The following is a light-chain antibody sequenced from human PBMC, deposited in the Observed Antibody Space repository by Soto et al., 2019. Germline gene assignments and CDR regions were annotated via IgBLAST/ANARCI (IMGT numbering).Light chain of an antibody. CDR2: GAS. CDR3: QQYNEYSWT. V-gene: IGKV3D-15*01. CDR1: QSVSSY. J-gene: IGKJ1*01. Sequence: EIVLTQSPATLSLSPGERATLSCRASQSVSSYLAWYQQKPGQTPRLLIHGASSRATGIPDRFSGSGSGTEFTLTISSLQPDDVATYYCQQYNEYSWTFGQGTKVDIK.